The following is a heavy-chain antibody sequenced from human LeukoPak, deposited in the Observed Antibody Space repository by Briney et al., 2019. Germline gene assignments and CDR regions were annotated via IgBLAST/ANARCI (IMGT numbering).Heavy chain of an antibody. J-gene: IGHJ4*02. CDR3: AKGHSAGWYDFDY. D-gene: IGHD6-19*01. CDR1: GFTFSTYD. Sequence: GGSLRLSCAASGFTFSTYDMHWVRQARGKGLEWVAFIRYDGRNKYYVDSVKGRFTISRDNSKNTLYLQMNSLRPEDTAVYYCAKGHSAGWYDFDYWGQGTLATVSS. V-gene: IGHV3-30*02. CDR2: IRYDGRNK.